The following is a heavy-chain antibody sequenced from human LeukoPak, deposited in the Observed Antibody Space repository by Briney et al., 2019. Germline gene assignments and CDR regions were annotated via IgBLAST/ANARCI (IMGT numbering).Heavy chain of an antibody. Sequence: ASVKVSCKASGYTFTSYWIQWVRQAPGQGLEWMGLINPNDGSTAYAHKSQGRVTMTRDTSTSTVYMDLSSLTSEDTAVYYCARAHRNSSTMLDYWGQGTLVTVSS. CDR1: GYTFTSYW. J-gene: IGHJ4*02. D-gene: IGHD6-13*01. CDR3: ARAHRNSSTMLDY. V-gene: IGHV1-46*01. CDR2: INPNDGST.